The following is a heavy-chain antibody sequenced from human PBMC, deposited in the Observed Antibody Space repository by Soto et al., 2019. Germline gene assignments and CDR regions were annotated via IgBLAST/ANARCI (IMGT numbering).Heavy chain of an antibody. CDR3: ARGRRRGRGAFDL. J-gene: IGHJ3*01. CDR1: GFTFSTYS. V-gene: IGHV3-48*01. Sequence: EVQLAESGGGLVQPGGSLRLSCAGSGFTFSTYSMNWVRQAPGKGLEWISYISGSGNAIYYADSVKGRFTISRDNAENSPCLQMNSLTAEDTAVYYCARGRRRGRGAFDLWGQGTMVTVSS. D-gene: IGHD1-26*01. CDR2: ISGSGNAI.